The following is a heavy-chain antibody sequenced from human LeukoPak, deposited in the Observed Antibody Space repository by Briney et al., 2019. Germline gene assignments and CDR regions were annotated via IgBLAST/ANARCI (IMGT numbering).Heavy chain of an antibody. CDR1: GYRLTNYW. D-gene: IGHD5-18*01. CDR3: ARSWVSGYGTVLDY. J-gene: IGHJ4*02. CDR2: IYPGDSDT. Sequence: GESLKISCKGSGYRLTNYWIGWVRQMPGKGLEWMGIIYPGDSDTRYSPSFQGQVTISADKSISTAYLQWSSLRASDTAIYYCARSWVSGYGTVLDYWGQGTLVTVSS. V-gene: IGHV5-51*01.